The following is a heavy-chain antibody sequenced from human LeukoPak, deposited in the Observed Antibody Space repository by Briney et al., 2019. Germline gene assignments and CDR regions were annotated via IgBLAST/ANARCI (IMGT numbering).Heavy chain of an antibody. Sequence: SETLSLTCTVSGGSITSYYWSWIRQPPGKGLEWIGYIYYSGSTNYNPSLKSRVTISVDTSKNQFSLKLSSVTAADTAVYYCARGIDAGLRYAFHIWGQGTMVTVSS. D-gene: IGHD3/OR15-3a*01. V-gene: IGHV4-59*01. CDR1: GGSITSYY. CDR3: ARGIDAGLRYAFHI. CDR2: IYYSGST. J-gene: IGHJ3*02.